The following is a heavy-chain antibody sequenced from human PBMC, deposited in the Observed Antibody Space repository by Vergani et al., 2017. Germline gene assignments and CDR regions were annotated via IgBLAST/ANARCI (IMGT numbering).Heavy chain of an antibody. CDR1: GGPLSSGGYY. V-gene: IGHV4-31*03. J-gene: IGHJ4*02. CDR2: IYYSGST. Sequence: QVQLQESGPGLVKPSQTLSLPCTVSGGPLSSGGYYWSWTRQHPGKGLEWIGYIYYSGSTYYNPSLKRRVTISVDTSKNQVSLNLSSVTAADAAVYYCARVSAAAGTILDYWGQGTLVTVSS. D-gene: IGHD6-13*01. CDR3: ARVSAAAGTILDY.